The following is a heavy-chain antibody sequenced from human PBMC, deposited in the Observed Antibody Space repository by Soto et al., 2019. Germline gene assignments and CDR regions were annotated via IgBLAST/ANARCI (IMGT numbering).Heavy chain of an antibody. CDR1: GLTFSRHA. V-gene: IGHV3-23*01. CDR2: ISESSSST. J-gene: IGHJ5*01. CDR3: AKKPNGFDS. Sequence: GGPLRLSCAASGLTFSRHAMAWVRQAPGKGLEWVSSISESSSSTYYADSVKGRFTISKDNSKNMLYLQMNSLRAEDTAVYYCAKKPNGFDSWGQGILVTVSS.